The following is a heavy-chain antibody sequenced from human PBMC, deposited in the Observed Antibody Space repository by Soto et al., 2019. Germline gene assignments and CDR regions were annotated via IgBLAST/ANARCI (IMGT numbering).Heavy chain of an antibody. J-gene: IGHJ5*02. D-gene: IGHD2-15*01. V-gene: IGHV4-30-4*01. CDR3: ARGYCSGGSCYRWDWFDP. CDR2: IYYSGST. Sequence: KPSETLSLTCTVSGGSISSGDYYWSWIRQPPGKGLEWIGYIYYSGSTYYNPSLKSRVTISVDTSKNQFSLKLGSVTAADTAVYYCARGYCSGGSCYRWDWFDPWGQGTLVTVSS. CDR1: GGSISSGDYY.